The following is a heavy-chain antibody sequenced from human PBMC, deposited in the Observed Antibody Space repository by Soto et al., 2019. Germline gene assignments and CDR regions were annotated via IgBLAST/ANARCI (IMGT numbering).Heavy chain of an antibody. CDR1: GGSFSGYY. V-gene: IGHV4-34*01. Sequence: SETLSLTCAVYGGSFSGYYWSWIRQPPGKGLEWIGEINHSGSTNYNPSLKSRVTISVDTSKNQFSLKLSSVTAADTAVYYCARRIMITFGGVIAGWFDPWGQGTLVTVSS. J-gene: IGHJ5*02. D-gene: IGHD3-16*02. CDR3: ARRIMITFGGVIAGWFDP. CDR2: INHSGST.